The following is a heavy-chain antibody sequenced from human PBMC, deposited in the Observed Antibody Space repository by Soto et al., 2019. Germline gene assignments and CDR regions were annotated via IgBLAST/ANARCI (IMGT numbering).Heavy chain of an antibody. CDR2: INPNSGGT. J-gene: IGHJ3*02. CDR3: ARAGSSYSSSWFSEAPFDI. CDR1: GYTFTGYY. V-gene: IGHV1-2*04. D-gene: IGHD6-13*01. Sequence: ASVKVSCKASGYTFTGYYMHWVRQAPGQGLEWMGWINPNSGGTNYAQKFQGWVTMTRDTSISTAYMELSRLRSDDTAVYYCARAGSSYSSSWFSEAPFDIWGQGTMVTVSS.